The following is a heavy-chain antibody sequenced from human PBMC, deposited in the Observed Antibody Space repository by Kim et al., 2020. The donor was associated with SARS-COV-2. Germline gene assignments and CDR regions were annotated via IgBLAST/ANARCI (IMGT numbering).Heavy chain of an antibody. CDR1: GYTFTSYY. Sequence: ASVKVSCKASGYTFTSYYMHWVRQAPGQGLEWMGLINPSGGSTSYAQKFQGRVTMTRDTSTSTVYMELSSLRSEDTAMYYCARDRANIVVVPAAMDYWGQGTLVTVSS. D-gene: IGHD2-2*01. CDR3: ARDRANIVVVPAAMDY. CDR2: INPSGGST. J-gene: IGHJ4*02. V-gene: IGHV1-46*01.